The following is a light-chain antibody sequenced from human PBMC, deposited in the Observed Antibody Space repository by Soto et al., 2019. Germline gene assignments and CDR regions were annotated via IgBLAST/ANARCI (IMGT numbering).Light chain of an antibody. CDR3: QSYDSSLSGHVV. CDR1: SSNLGSGFD. V-gene: IGLV1-40*01. Sequence: QSVLTQPPSVSGAPGQRVTISCTGSSSNLGSGFDVQWYQQLPGTAPELLIYYNDNRPSGVPDRFSGSKSGTSASLAITGLQADDEADYYCQSYDSSLSGHVVFGGGTKLTVL. CDR2: YND. J-gene: IGLJ2*01.